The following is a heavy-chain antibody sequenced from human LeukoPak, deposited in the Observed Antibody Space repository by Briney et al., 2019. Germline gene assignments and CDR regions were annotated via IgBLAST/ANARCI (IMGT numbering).Heavy chain of an antibody. CDR2: IKHDGSEK. Sequence: GGSLRLSCEASGCTFSSYWMSWVRQAPGKGLEWVADIKHDGSEKYYVDSVKGRFTISRDNAKNSLYLQVNSLRAEDTALYYCAREKYAYWGQGTLVTVSS. J-gene: IGHJ4*02. CDR1: GCTFSSYW. V-gene: IGHV3-7*01. D-gene: IGHD2-2*01. CDR3: AREKYAY.